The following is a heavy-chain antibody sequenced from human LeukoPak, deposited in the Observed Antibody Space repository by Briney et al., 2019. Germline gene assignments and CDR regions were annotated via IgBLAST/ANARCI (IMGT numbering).Heavy chain of an antibody. D-gene: IGHD5-18*01. J-gene: IGHJ5*02. Sequence: SETLSLTCTVSGGSIISNHFWGWIRQPPGKGLEWIGSIYYSGITYYNTSLKSRVTMAVGTSKNQISLHLSSVTAADTAVYYCATRTVDTSLVTWFDPWGQGTLVVVSS. CDR2: IYYSGIT. CDR3: ATRTVDTSLVTWFDP. CDR1: GGSIISNHF. V-gene: IGHV4-39*01.